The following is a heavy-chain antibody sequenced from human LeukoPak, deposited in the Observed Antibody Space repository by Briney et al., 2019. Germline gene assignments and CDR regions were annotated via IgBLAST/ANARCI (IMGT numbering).Heavy chain of an antibody. J-gene: IGHJ4*02. CDR1: GLTFSSSW. V-gene: IGHV3-21*01. D-gene: IGHD3-22*01. CDR3: ARDLGSSGYSLDY. Sequence: GGSLRLSCAVSGLTFSSSWMDWVRQAPGKGLEWVSSISSSSSYIYYADSVKGRFTISRDNAKNSLYLQMNSLRAEDTAVYYCARDLGSSGYSLDYWGQGTLVTVSS. CDR2: ISSSSSYI.